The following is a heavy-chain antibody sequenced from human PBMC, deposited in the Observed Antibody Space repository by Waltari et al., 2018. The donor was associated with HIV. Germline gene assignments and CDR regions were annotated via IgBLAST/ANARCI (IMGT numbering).Heavy chain of an antibody. J-gene: IGHJ4*02. D-gene: IGHD4-4*01. V-gene: IGHV3-48*01. Sequence: EVQLVESGGGLVQPGGSLILSCAASGFTFRSYSMIWVRQAPGEGLEWVSYISVSSSLIYYADSVKCRFSISRDNAENSLYLQMNSLRAEDTAVYFCAREMPTVYTDFWGQGTLVTVSS. CDR3: AREMPTVYTDF. CDR2: ISVSSSLI. CDR1: GFTFRSYS.